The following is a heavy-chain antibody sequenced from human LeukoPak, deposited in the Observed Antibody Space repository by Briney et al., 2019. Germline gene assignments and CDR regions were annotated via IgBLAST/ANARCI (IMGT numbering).Heavy chain of an antibody. V-gene: IGHV1-2*02. J-gene: IGHJ4*02. CDR3: VPSSSSYYYFDY. Sequence: ASVKVSCKASGYTFTGYYMHWVRQAPGQGLEWMGWIDPKSGVTNYAQKFQGRVTMTRETSISTAYMELSRLRSDDTAVYYCVPSSSSYYYFDYWGQGTLVTVCS. CDR1: GYTFTGYY. D-gene: IGHD6-13*01. CDR2: IDPKSGVT.